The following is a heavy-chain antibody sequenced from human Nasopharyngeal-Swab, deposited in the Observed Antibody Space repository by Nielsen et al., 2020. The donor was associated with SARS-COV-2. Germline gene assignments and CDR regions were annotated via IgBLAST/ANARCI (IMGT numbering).Heavy chain of an antibody. CDR3: ARVVPAAIGNWYFDL. CDR2: IYYSGST. CDR1: GGSISSYY. V-gene: IGHV4-59*01. Sequence: SETLSLTCTVSGGSISSYYWSWIRQPPGKGLEWIGYIYYSGSTNYNPSLKSRVTISVDTSKNQFSLKLSSVTVADTAVYYCARVVPAAIGNWYFDLWGRGTLVTVSS. J-gene: IGHJ2*01. D-gene: IGHD2-2*01.